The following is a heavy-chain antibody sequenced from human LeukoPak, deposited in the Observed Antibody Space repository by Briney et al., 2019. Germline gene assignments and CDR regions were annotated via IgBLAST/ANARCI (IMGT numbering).Heavy chain of an antibody. Sequence: PGGSLRLSCAASGFTVSSNHMSWVRQIPGKGLEWVSLIYAGGSTYYADSVKGRFTISRDNPKNTLYLQMNSLRAEDTAVYYCARARGNRPGYCSGENCYYFDYWGQGTLVTVSS. D-gene: IGHD2-15*01. CDR1: GFTVSSNH. CDR3: ARARGNRPGYCSGENCYYFDY. V-gene: IGHV3-53*01. CDR2: IYAGGST. J-gene: IGHJ4*02.